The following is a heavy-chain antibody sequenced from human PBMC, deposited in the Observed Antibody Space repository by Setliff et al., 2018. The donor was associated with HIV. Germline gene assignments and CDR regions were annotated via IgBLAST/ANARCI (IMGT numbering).Heavy chain of an antibody. V-gene: IGHV4-4*07. CDR1: GGPVSTYY. J-gene: IGHJ4*02. Sequence: PSETLSLTCTVSGGPVSTYYWSWIRQPAGKGLEWIGRFYVGGDTNYNPSLKSRVTISMDSSKRQFYLKLSSLTAADTAVYYCVRGRYCSGSNCPRLDNWGQGILVTVSS. D-gene: IGHD2-15*01. CDR3: VRGRYCSGSNCPRLDN. CDR2: FYVGGDT.